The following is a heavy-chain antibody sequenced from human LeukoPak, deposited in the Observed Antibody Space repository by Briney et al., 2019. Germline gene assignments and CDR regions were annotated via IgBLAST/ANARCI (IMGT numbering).Heavy chain of an antibody. CDR1: GYSFTSYW. J-gene: IGHJ6*02. CDR3: ARYSITMVRGVSIPYYYYGMDV. Sequence: GESLKISCKGSGYSFTSYWIGWVRQMPGKGLECMGIIYPGDSDTRYRPSFQGQVTISADKSISTAYLQWSSLKASDTAMYYCARYSITMVRGVSIPYYYYGMDVWGQGTTVTVSS. D-gene: IGHD3-10*01. V-gene: IGHV5-51*01. CDR2: IYPGDSDT.